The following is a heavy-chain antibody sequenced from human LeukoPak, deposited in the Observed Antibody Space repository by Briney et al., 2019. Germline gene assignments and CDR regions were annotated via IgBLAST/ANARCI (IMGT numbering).Heavy chain of an antibody. CDR1: GFTFSSYA. D-gene: IGHD3-3*01. V-gene: IGHV3-23*01. J-gene: IGHJ4*02. Sequence: GGSLGLSCAASGFTFSSYAMSWVRQAPGKGLEWVSGISGSGDSTYYADSVKGRFTISRDNSKNTLYLQMNSLRVEDTAVYYCAKQYDFWSFSFDYWGQGTLVTVSS. CDR2: ISGSGDST. CDR3: AKQYDFWSFSFDY.